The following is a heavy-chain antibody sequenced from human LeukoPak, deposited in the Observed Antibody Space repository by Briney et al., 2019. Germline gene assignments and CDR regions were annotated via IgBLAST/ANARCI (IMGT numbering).Heavy chain of an antibody. CDR1: GGSISSHY. Sequence: SQTLSLTRIVSGGSISSHYWSWIRQPPGKGLEYIGHIYYSGSTNYNPSLKSRVTISVDTSKNQFSLKLSSVTAADTAVYYCARVRGDYGGLLGAFDIWGQGTMVTVSS. CDR2: IYYSGST. V-gene: IGHV4-59*11. CDR3: ARVRGDYGGLLGAFDI. J-gene: IGHJ3*02. D-gene: IGHD4-23*01.